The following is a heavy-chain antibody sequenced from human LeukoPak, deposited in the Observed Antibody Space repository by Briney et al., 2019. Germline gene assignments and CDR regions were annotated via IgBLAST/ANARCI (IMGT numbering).Heavy chain of an antibody. D-gene: IGHD3-16*01. CDR1: GFRFDDYG. Sequence: GGSLRLSCVVSGFRFDDYGMHWVRQAPGKGLEWVSGISWSATTTGYADSVKGRVTISRDSAKNSLYLQMDSLRVEDTGLYYCAKDESTGGFAPGYFYGMGVWGQGTTVTVSS. V-gene: IGHV3-9*01. CDR2: ISWSATTT. CDR3: AKDESTGGFAPGYFYGMGV. J-gene: IGHJ6*02.